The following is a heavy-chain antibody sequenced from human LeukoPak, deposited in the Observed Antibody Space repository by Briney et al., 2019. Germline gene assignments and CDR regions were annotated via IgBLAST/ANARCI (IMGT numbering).Heavy chain of an antibody. Sequence: SVKVSCKASGYTFTSYYMHWVRQAPGQGLEWMGRIIPILGIANYAQKFQGRVTITADKSTSTAYMELSSLRSEDTAVYYCARRNDLEDFDYWGQGTLVTVSS. J-gene: IGHJ4*02. CDR2: IIPILGIA. D-gene: IGHD1-1*01. CDR3: ARRNDLEDFDY. CDR1: GYTFTSYY. V-gene: IGHV1-69*02.